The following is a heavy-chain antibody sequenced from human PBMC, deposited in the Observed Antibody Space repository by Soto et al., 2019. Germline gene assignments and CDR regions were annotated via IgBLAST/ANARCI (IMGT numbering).Heavy chain of an antibody. CDR1: GFTFSSYA. D-gene: IGHD6-6*01. CDR2: ISGSDDST. CDR3: ANWSSSSTFDY. V-gene: IGHV3-23*01. J-gene: IGHJ4*02. Sequence: EVQLLESGGGLVQPGESLRLSCAASGFTFSSYAMSWVRQAPGKGLEWVSVISGSDDSTYYADSVKGRFTISRDNSKNTLYLQMSILRAGDTAVYYWANWSSSSTFDYGGQGTLVTVSS.